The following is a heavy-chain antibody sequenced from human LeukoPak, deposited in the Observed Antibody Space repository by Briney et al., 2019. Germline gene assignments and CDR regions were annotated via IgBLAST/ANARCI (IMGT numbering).Heavy chain of an antibody. D-gene: IGHD2/OR15-2a*01. CDR3: ARVSPGTLYYYYYMDV. CDR1: GGSISSSSYY. J-gene: IGHJ6*03. V-gene: IGHV4-39*07. CDR2: IYYSGST. Sequence: SETLSLTCTVSGGSISSSSYYWGWIRQPPGKGLEWIGSIYYSGSTYYNPSLKSRVTISVDTSKNQFSLKLSSVTAADTAVYYCARVSPGTLYYYYYMDVWGKGTTVTVSS.